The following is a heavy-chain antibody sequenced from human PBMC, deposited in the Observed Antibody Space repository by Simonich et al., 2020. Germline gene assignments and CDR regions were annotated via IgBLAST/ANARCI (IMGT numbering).Heavy chain of an antibody. D-gene: IGHD6-13*01. CDR3: ARDAAGDY. CDR1: GFTFSSYS. CDR2: IGSSSSYI. J-gene: IGHJ4*02. Sequence: EVQLVESGGGLVKPGGSLRLSCAASGFTFSSYSMNWCRQAPGKVRWWASSIGSSSSYIYTADSVKGRFTISRDNAKNSRYLQMNSLRAEDTAVYYCARDAAGDYWGQGTLVTVSS. V-gene: IGHV3-21*01.